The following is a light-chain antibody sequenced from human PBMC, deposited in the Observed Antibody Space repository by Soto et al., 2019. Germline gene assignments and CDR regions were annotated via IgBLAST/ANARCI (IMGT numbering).Light chain of an antibody. CDR3: QQRSNWPLT. V-gene: IGKV3D-20*02. CDR1: QSVSSSY. Sequence: EIVLTQSPGTLSLSPGERATLSCGASQSVSSSYLAWYQQKPGQAPRLLIYDASNRATGIPARFSGSGSGTDFTLTISSLEPEDFAVYYGQQRSNWPLTFGGGTKVDIK. J-gene: IGKJ4*01. CDR2: DAS.